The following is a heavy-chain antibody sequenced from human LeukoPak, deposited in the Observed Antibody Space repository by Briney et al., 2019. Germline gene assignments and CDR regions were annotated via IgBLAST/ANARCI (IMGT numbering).Heavy chain of an antibody. CDR1: GYTFTGYY. CDR2: INPNSGGT. CDR3: ASPRGGGSGSYFY. J-gene: IGHJ4*02. V-gene: IGHV1-2*02. Sequence: ASVKVSCKASGYTFTGYYMHWVRQAPGQGREWMGWINPNSGGTNYAQKFQGRVTMTRDTSISTAYMELSRLRSDDTAVYYCASPRGGGSGSYFYWCQGNLVTVSS. D-gene: IGHD3-10*01.